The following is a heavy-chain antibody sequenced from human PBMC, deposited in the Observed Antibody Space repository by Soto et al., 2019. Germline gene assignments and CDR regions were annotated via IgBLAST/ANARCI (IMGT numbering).Heavy chain of an antibody. CDR3: VKGRPVVVAAYFDY. J-gene: IGHJ4*02. D-gene: IGHD2-15*01. Sequence: GGSLRLSCSASGFTFSSSAMHWVRQAPGKGLEYVSAISSNGGNTYYADSVKGRFTISRDNSKNTLYLQMSSLRAEDTAVYYCVKGRPVVVAAYFDYWGQGTLVTVSS. CDR2: ISSNGGNT. V-gene: IGHV3-64D*06. CDR1: GFTFSSSA.